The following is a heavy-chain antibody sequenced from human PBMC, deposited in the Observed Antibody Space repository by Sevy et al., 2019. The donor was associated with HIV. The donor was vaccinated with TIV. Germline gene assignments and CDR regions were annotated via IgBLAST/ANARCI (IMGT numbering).Heavy chain of an antibody. D-gene: IGHD6-19*01. CDR1: GFTFSSYS. J-gene: IGHJ4*01. CDR2: ISSSSDSSRTL. Sequence: GGSLTLSCVASGFTFSSYSMNWVRHAPGKGLEWVSYISSSSDSSRTLYYADSVKGRFSISRDNAKNSVHLQMTSLRVEDTAVYYCARPDLSGWYFDFWGHGTLVTVSS. V-gene: IGHV3-48*01. CDR3: ARPDLSGWYFDF.